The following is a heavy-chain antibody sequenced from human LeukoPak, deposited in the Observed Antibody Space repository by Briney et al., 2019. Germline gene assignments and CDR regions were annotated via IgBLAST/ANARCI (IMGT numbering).Heavy chain of an antibody. V-gene: IGHV3-21*01. CDR1: GFTFSSYS. J-gene: IGHJ3*02. Sequence: GGSLRLSCAASGFTFSSYSMNWVRQAPGKGLEWVSSISSSSIYIYYADSVKGRFTISRDNAKNSLYLQMNSLRAEDTAVYYCAKEIMWGAVAAYDAVDIWGQGTMVTVSS. CDR3: AKEIMWGAVAAYDAVDI. CDR2: ISSSSIYI. D-gene: IGHD6-19*01.